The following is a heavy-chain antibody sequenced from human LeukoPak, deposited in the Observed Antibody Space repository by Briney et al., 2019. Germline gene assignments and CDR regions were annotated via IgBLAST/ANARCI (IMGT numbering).Heavy chain of an antibody. D-gene: IGHD1-26*01. J-gene: IGHJ3*02. V-gene: IGHV1-46*01. CDR1: GYTFTSYG. CDR3: ARRYSGRSLEGFDI. Sequence: GASVKVSCKASGYTFTSYGISWVRQAPGQGLEWMGRINPSGGSTSYAQKFQGRVTMTRDTSTSTVYMEVSSLRSEDTAVYYCARRYSGRSLEGFDIWGQGTMVTVSS. CDR2: INPSGGST.